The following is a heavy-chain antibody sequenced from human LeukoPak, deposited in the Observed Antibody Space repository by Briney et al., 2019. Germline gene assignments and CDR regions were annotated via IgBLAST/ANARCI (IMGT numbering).Heavy chain of an antibody. Sequence: GGSLRLSCAASGFTFTDYNLNWVRQAPGKGLEWVSSISSNDVYIYYADSVQGRFTVSRDNARNSLYLQIYSPRVEDTAVYYCASLAGGYFFDHWGQGTLVTVSS. V-gene: IGHV3-21*06. D-gene: IGHD1-26*01. CDR3: ASLAGGYFFDH. CDR2: ISSNDVYI. J-gene: IGHJ4*02. CDR1: GFTFTDYN.